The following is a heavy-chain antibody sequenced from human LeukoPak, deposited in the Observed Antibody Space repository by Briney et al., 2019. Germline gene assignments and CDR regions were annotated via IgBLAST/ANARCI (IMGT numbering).Heavy chain of an antibody. CDR3: ARPFMGYSSSSGLSYYYYMDV. J-gene: IGHJ6*03. D-gene: IGHD6-6*01. Sequence: GGSLRLSCAASGFTFSSYAMHWVRQAPGKGLEWVAVISYDGSNKYYADSVKGRLTISRDNSKNTLYLQMNSLRAEDTAVYYCARPFMGYSSSSGLSYYYYMDVWGEGTTVTVSS. CDR2: ISYDGSNK. CDR1: GFTFSSYA. V-gene: IGHV3-30-3*01.